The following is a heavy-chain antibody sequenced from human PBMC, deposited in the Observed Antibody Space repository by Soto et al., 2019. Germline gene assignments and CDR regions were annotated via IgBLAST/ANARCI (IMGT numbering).Heavy chain of an antibody. J-gene: IGHJ4*02. CDR1: GFTFSSYG. CDR3: ARTTVTTRYDY. V-gene: IGHV3-33*01. D-gene: IGHD4-17*01. Sequence: GGSLSLSCAASGFTFSSYGMHWVRQAPGKGLEWVAVIWYDGSNKYYADSVKGRFTISRDNSKNTLYLQMNSLRAEDTAVYYCARTTVTTRYDYWGQRTLVTVSS. CDR2: IWYDGSNK.